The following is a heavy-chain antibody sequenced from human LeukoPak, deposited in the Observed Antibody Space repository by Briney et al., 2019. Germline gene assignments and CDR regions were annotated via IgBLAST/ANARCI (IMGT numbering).Heavy chain of an antibody. CDR1: VYTFSSLV. Sequence: ASVKVSCKASVYTFSSLVVNWVRQAPGQGPEWTGWISTYNGNTNYAQKFQGRVTLTRDTSTSTAYMELRSLRSDDTAIYYCARDIFVGAEGVWMDPWGQGTLVTVSS. J-gene: IGHJ5*02. CDR3: ARDIFVGAEGVWMDP. D-gene: IGHD1-26*01. V-gene: IGHV1-18*01. CDR2: ISTYNGNT.